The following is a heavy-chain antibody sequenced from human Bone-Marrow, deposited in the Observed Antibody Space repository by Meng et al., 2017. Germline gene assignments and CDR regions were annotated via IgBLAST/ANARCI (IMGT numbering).Heavy chain of an antibody. D-gene: IGHD4-11*01. Sequence: QVQLRQGGGGLFKHSQTWSRTCVVSGGSFIDYDWSWIRHPPGKGREWIGEINHSVSTNYNPSLESRATISVDTSQNNLSLKLSSVTAADSAVYYCARGPTTMAHDFDYWGQGTLVTVSS. J-gene: IGHJ4*02. V-gene: IGHV4-34*01. CDR1: GGSFIDYD. CDR3: ARGPTTMAHDFDY. CDR2: INHSVST.